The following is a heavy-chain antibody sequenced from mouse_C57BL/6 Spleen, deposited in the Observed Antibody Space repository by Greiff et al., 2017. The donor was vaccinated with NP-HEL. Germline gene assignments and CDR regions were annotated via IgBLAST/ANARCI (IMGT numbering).Heavy chain of an antibody. V-gene: IGHV1-66*01. Sequence: VKLQESGPELVKPGASVKISCKASGYSFTSYYIHWVKQRPGQGLEWIGWIYPGSGNTKYNEKFKGKATLTADTSSSTAYMQLSSLTSEDSAVYYCARGGYYGSSYFDYWGQGTTLTVSS. J-gene: IGHJ2*01. D-gene: IGHD1-1*01. CDR2: IYPGSGNT. CDR1: GYSFTSYY. CDR3: ARGGYYGSSYFDY.